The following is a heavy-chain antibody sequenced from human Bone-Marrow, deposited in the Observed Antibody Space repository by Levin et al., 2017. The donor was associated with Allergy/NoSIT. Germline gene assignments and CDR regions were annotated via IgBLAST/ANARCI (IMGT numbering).Heavy chain of an antibody. CDR2: ISYDGSNK. CDR3: ATLPPLADY. J-gene: IGHJ4*02. Sequence: GGSLRLSCAASGFTFSSYAMHWVRQAPGKGLEWVAVISYDGSNKYYADSVKGRFTISRDNSKNTLYLQMNSLRAEDTAVYYCATLPPLADYWGQGTLVTVSS. CDR1: GFTFSSYA. V-gene: IGHV3-30*04. D-gene: IGHD1-26*01.